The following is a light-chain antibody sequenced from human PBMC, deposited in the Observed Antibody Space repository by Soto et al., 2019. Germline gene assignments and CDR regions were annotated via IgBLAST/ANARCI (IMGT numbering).Light chain of an antibody. J-gene: IGKJ2*01. V-gene: IGKV2-24*01. CDR3: MQDKQFPYT. CDR2: EIS. Sequence: DLVMTQTPLSSPVTLGQPASISCRSSQGLVHSDGNTYLGWLQQGPGQPPRLLVSEISNRFSGVPNRFSGSRAGKDFTLNISKVEAEDVGIYYCMQDKQFPYTFGQGTKLEIK. CDR1: QGLVHSDGNTY.